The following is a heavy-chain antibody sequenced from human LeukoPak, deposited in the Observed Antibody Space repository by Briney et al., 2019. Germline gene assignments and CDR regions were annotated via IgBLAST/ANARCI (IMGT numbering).Heavy chain of an antibody. Sequence: SETLSLTCTVWGGFISSYYWRWIRQPSAKGLAWMGYIYYSWSTNYNPSLKSRVTIYVGQSQNQFSLELDSATAAGQAVYYFTRRYGHYVDYWGQGTLVTVSS. D-gene: IGHD4-17*01. J-gene: IGHJ4*02. CDR3: TRRYGHYVDY. CDR2: IYYSWST. CDR1: GGFISSYY. V-gene: IGHV4-59*08.